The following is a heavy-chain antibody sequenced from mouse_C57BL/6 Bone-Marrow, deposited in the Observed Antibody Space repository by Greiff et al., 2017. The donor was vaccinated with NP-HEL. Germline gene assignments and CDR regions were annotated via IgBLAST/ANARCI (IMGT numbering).Heavy chain of an antibody. Sequence: EVKLVQSGGGLVKPGGSLKLSCAASGFTFSSYAMSWVRQTPEKRLEWVATISDGGSYTYYPDNLKGRFTISRDNAKNNLYLQMSHLKSEDTAMYYCAREGVVEGYFDYWGQGTTLTVYS. D-gene: IGHD1-1*01. CDR2: ISDGGSYT. J-gene: IGHJ2*01. CDR1: GFTFSSYA. V-gene: IGHV5-4*01. CDR3: AREGVVEGYFDY.